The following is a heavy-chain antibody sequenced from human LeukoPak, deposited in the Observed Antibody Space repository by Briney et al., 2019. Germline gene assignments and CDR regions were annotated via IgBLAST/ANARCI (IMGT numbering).Heavy chain of an antibody. CDR1: GGSFSGYY. V-gene: IGHV4-59*01. D-gene: IGHD1-26*01. CDR3: ARDGMGATSDY. Sequence: SETLSLTCAVYGGSFSGYYWSWIRQPPGKGLEWIGYIYYSGSTNYNPSLKSRVTISVDTSKNKFSLKLSSVTPADTAVYYCARDGMGATSDYWGQGTLVTVSS. CDR2: IYYSGST. J-gene: IGHJ4*02.